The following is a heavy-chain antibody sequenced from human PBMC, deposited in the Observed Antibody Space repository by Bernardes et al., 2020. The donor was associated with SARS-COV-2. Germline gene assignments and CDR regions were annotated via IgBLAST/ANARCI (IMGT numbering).Heavy chain of an antibody. CDR1: GGSVSSYY. J-gene: IGHJ3*02. CDR2: IFHSGSI. CDR3: AREGYYDSSGYYHHDAFDI. Sequence: SKTLYLTCTVSGGSVSSYYWSWIRQPPGKGLEWIGYIFHSGSINYNPSLKSRLTISVDTSKNQFSLKLSSATAADTAVYYCAREGYYDSSGYYHHDAFDIWGQGTMVTVSS. D-gene: IGHD3-22*01. V-gene: IGHV4-59*02.